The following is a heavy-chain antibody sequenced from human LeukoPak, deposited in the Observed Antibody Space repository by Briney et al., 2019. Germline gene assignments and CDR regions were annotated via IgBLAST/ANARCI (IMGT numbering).Heavy chain of an antibody. CDR1: GYTFTGYY. V-gene: IGHV1-2*02. CDR3: VREIYSSGWGPGY. Sequence: ASVKVSCKASGYTFTGYYMHWVRQAPGQGLEWMGWINPNSGGTNYAQKFQGRVAMTRDTPISTAYMELSRLRSDDTAVYYCVREIYSSGWGPGYWGQGTLVTVSS. J-gene: IGHJ4*02. D-gene: IGHD6-19*01. CDR2: INPNSGGT.